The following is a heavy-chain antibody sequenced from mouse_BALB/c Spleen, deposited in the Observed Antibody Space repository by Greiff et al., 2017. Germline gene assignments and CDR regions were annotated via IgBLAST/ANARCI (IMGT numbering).Heavy chain of an antibody. CDR1: GFTFSSYA. V-gene: IGHV5-6-5*01. Sequence: EVKLVESGGGLVKPGGSLKLSCAASGFTFSSYAMSWVRQTPEKRLEWVASISSGGSTYYPDSVKGRFTISRDNARNILYLQMSSLRSEDTAMYYCARGEILRYGYAMDYWGQGTSVTVSS. CDR2: ISSGGST. J-gene: IGHJ4*01. D-gene: IGHD1-1*01. CDR3: ARGEILRYGYAMDY.